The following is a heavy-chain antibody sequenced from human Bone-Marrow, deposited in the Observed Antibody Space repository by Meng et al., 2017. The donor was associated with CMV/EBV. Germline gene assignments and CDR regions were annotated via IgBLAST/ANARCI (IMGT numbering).Heavy chain of an antibody. J-gene: IGHJ4*02. Sequence: GESLKISCAASGFTFSSYGMHWVRQAPGKGLEWVAFIRYDGSNKYYADSVKGRFTISRDNSKNTLYLQMNSLRAEDTAVYYCASTASMVFYWGQGTLVTVSS. CDR2: IRYDGSNK. V-gene: IGHV3-30*02. CDR1: GFTFSSYG. D-gene: IGHD3-10*01. CDR3: ASTASMVFY.